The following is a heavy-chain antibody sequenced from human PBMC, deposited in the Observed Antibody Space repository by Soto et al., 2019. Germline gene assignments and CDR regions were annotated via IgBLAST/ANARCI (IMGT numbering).Heavy chain of an antibody. CDR3: AKDSQQWLELDAFDI. V-gene: IGHV3-23*01. CDR1: GFTFSSYA. Sequence: GSLRLSCAASGFTFSSYAMSWVRQAPGKGLEWVSSISGSGGSTYYADSVKGRFTISRDNSKDTLYLQMNSLRAEDTAVYYCAKDSQQWLELDAFDIWGQGTMVTVSS. D-gene: IGHD6-19*01. CDR2: ISGSGGST. J-gene: IGHJ3*02.